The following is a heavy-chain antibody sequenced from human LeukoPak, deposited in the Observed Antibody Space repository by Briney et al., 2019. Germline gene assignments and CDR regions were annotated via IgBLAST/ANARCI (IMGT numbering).Heavy chain of an antibody. Sequence: GGSLRLSCADSGFTFSRYWMHWVRQTPGKGLVWVSCISADGSVTRYADSVKGRFTISRDNTKSTLYLQMHSLRAEDTAVYYCAAAGGDGSRMGFDPWGQGTLVTVSS. J-gene: IGHJ5*02. V-gene: IGHV3-74*01. D-gene: IGHD2-15*01. CDR3: AAAGGDGSRMGFDP. CDR2: ISADGSVT. CDR1: GFTFSRYW.